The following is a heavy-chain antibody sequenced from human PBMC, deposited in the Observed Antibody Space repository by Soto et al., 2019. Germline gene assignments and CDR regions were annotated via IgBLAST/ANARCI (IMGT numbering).Heavy chain of an antibody. V-gene: IGHV3-66*01. D-gene: IGHD3-10*01. CDR3: ARDPPGSGSYTYDY. CDR1: GFTVSSNY. CDR2: IYSGGST. J-gene: IGHJ4*02. Sequence: GGSLRLSCAASGFTVSSNYMSWVRQAPGKGLEWVSVIYSGGSTYYADSVKGRFTISRDNSKNTLYLQMNSLRAEDTAVNYCARDPPGSGSYTYDYWGQGTLVTVSS.